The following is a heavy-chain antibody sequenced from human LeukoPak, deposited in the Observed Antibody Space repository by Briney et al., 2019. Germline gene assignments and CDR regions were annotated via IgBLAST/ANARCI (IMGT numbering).Heavy chain of an antibody. CDR2: IYYSGST. V-gene: IGHV4-30-4*08. J-gene: IGHJ4*02. CDR3: AREGYGSGSYYLTDY. CDR1: GGSISSGDYY. Sequence: SETLSLTCTVSGGSISSGDYYWSWIRQPPGKGLEWSGYIYYSGSTYYNPSLKSRVTISVDTSKNQFSLKLSSVTAADTAVYYCAREGYGSGSYYLTDYWGQGTLVTVSS. D-gene: IGHD3-10*01.